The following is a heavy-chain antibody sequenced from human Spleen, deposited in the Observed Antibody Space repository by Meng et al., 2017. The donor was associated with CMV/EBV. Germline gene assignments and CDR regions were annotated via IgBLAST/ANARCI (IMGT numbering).Heavy chain of an antibody. D-gene: IGHD3-3*01. CDR3: ARELASPYYDFWSGYPVAFDY. CDR1: GYTFTGYY. CDR2: INPNSGGT. Sequence: ASVKVSCKASGYTFTGYYMHWVRQAPGQGLEWMGWINPNSGGTNYAQKFQGRVTMTRDTSISTAYMELSRLGSDDTAVYYCARELASPYYDFWSGYPVAFDYWGQGTLVTVSS. V-gene: IGHV1-2*02. J-gene: IGHJ4*02.